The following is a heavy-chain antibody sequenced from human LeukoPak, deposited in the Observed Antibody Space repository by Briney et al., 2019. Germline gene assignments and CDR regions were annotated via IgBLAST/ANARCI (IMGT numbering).Heavy chain of an antibody. D-gene: IGHD3-22*01. CDR3: ARGVITMMQFDP. CDR1: GGSFSGYY. CDR2: INHSGST. J-gene: IGHJ5*02. V-gene: IGHV4-34*01. Sequence: SETLSLTCAVYGGSFSGYYWSWIRQPPGKGLEWIGEINHSGSTNYNPSLKSRVTISVDTSKNQFSLKLSSVTAADTAVYYCARGVITMMQFDPRGQGTLVTVSS.